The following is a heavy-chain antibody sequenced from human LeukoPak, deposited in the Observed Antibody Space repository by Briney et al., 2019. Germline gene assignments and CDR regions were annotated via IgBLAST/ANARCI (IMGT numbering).Heavy chain of an antibody. Sequence: GGSLRLSCAASGFTFNSYWMHWVRQAPGKGLEWVAVISYDGSHKYFADSVKGRFTISRDNAKNTLYLQMNSLRIEDTAVYYCAKGSDYAFDMWGQGTMVTISS. V-gene: IGHV3-30*18. CDR2: ISYDGSHK. CDR1: GFTFNSYW. D-gene: IGHD2-21*02. CDR3: AKGSDYAFDM. J-gene: IGHJ3*02.